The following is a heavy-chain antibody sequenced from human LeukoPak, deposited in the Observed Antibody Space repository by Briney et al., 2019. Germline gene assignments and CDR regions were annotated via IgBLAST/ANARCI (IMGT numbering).Heavy chain of an antibody. V-gene: IGHV3-49*03. J-gene: IGHJ6*03. CDR2: IRSKAYGGTT. CDR1: GFTFDNYV. Sequence: GRSLRLSCAASGFTFDNYVMAWFRQAPGKGLEWVGFIRSKAYGGTTEYAASVKGRFTISRDDSKSIAYLQMNSLKTEDAAVYYCTSTYYYYMDVWGKGTTVTVSS. CDR3: TSTYYYYMDV.